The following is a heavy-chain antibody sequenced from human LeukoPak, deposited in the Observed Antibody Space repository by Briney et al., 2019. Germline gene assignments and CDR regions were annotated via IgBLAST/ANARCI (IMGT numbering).Heavy chain of an antibody. CDR2: INHSGST. D-gene: IGHD6-13*01. Sequence: SSETLSLTCAVYGGSFSGYYWSWIRQPPGKGPEWIGEINHSGSTNYNPSLKSRVTISVDTSKNQFSLKLSSVTAADTAVYYCARQQLGSRDLDYWGQGTLVTVSS. V-gene: IGHV4-34*01. J-gene: IGHJ4*02. CDR1: GGSFSGYY. CDR3: ARQQLGSRDLDY.